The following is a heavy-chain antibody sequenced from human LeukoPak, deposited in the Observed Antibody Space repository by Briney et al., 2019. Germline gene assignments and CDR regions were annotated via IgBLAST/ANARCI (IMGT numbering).Heavy chain of an antibody. V-gene: IGHV4-61*02. CDR3: ARGMGYCSGGSCLGYYSDY. J-gene: IGHJ4*02. Sequence: PSQTLSLACTVSGGSISSGSYYWSWIRQPAGKGLEWIGRIYTSGSTNYNPSLKSRVTISVDTSKNQFSLKLSSVTAADTAVYYCARGMGYCSGGSCLGYYSDYWGQGTLVTVSS. CDR2: IYTSGST. D-gene: IGHD2-15*01. CDR1: GGSISSGSYY.